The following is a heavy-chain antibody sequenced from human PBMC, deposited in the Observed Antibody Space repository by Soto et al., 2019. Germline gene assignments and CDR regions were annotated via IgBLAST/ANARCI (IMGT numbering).Heavy chain of an antibody. Sequence: EVQLVESGGGLVKPGGSLRLSCAASGFTFSSCSMNWVRQAPGKGLEWVSSISSGSSYIYYADSVKGRFTISRDNAKNSXXLQMNSLRAEDTAVYYCARSSGGSGKLWNYYGMDVWGQGTTVTVSS. CDR2: ISSGSSYI. CDR3: ARSSGGSGKLWNYYGMDV. D-gene: IGHD3-10*01. V-gene: IGHV3-21*06. CDR1: GFTFSSCS. J-gene: IGHJ6*02.